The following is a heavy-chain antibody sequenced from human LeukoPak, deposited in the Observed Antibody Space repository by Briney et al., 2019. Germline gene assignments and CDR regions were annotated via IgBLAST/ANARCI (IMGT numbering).Heavy chain of an antibody. CDR1: GFTFSSYA. J-gene: IGHJ4*02. D-gene: IGHD3-22*01. V-gene: IGHV3-23*01. Sequence: GGSLRLSCAASGFTFSSYAMGWVRQAPGKGPEGVSSISGSGGHTYSADSVKGRFTISRDNSKNTLDLQMNSLKVEDTAVYYCAKFRYHSNDNNYLDFNYWGQGTLVTVSS. CDR3: AKFRYHSNDNNYLDFNY. CDR2: ISGSGGHT.